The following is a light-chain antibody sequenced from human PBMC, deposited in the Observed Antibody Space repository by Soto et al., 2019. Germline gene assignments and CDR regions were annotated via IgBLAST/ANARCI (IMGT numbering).Light chain of an antibody. V-gene: IGKV3-15*01. CDR2: GAF. CDR3: QQYNDWPLT. J-gene: IGKJ1*01. CDR1: QSVSSN. Sequence: EIKMAQSPDTLSVSPGERATLSCRASQSVSSNLAWYQQKPGQAPSLLIYGAFTRATGIPARFSGTGSGTEFTLTISSLQSEDFALYYCQQYNDWPLTFGQGTKVDI.